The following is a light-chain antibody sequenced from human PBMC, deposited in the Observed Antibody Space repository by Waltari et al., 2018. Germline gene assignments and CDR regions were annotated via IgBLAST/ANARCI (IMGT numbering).Light chain of an antibody. V-gene: IGLV1-40*01. J-gene: IGLJ3*02. CDR2: RNT. CDR1: SSNIGAGYA. Sequence: QSLLTQPPSLSGAPGQRVTIPCTGDSSNIGAGYAVNWYQQFPGTAPRLLMSRNTDRPAGVPERFSGSKSGTSASLAITGLQAEDEAAYYCQSYDSRLTAWVFGGGTKVTVL. CDR3: QSYDSRLTAWV.